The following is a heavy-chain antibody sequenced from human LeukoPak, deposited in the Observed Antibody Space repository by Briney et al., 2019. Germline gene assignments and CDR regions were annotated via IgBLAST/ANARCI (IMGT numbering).Heavy chain of an antibody. Sequence: SETLSLTCAVSGYSISSGYYWGWIRQPPGKGLEWIGSMYHSGSTYYNPSLKSRVSISVDTSKNQFSLKLSSVTAAGTAVYYCARSRQGWWLLDYWGQGTLVTVSS. J-gene: IGHJ4*02. CDR1: GYSISSGYY. V-gene: IGHV4-38-2*01. CDR2: MYHSGST. D-gene: IGHD5-12*01. CDR3: ARSRQGWWLLDY.